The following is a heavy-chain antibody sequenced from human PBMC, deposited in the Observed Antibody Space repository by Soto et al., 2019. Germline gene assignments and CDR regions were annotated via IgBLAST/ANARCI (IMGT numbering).Heavy chain of an antibody. CDR2: INSKTDGGTT. V-gene: IGHV3-15*01. J-gene: IGHJ4*01. D-gene: IGHD3-22*01. Sequence: EVQLVESGGGLVKPGGSLRLSCAASGFTFSNAWMSWVRQAPGKGLEWVGRINSKTDGGTTDYAAPVKGRFTMSRDDSKNTLYLQMNSLKTEDTAVYYCTTLLTWDDSSGYWGQGTLVTVSS. CDR3: TTLLTWDDSSGY. CDR1: GFTFSNAW.